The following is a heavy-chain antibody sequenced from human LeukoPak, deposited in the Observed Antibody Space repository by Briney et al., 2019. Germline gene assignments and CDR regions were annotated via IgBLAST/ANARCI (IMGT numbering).Heavy chain of an antibody. J-gene: IGHJ3*02. CDR1: GFTVSTNY. V-gene: IGHV3-66*04. CDR2: TDSGGGT. CDR3: ARQTLGAFDI. Sequence: GGSLRLSCAASGFTVSTNYMTWVRQAPGKGLEWVSVTDSGGGTYYADSVKGRFTISRDSSKNTLFLQMNSLRAEDTAVYYCARQTLGAFDIRGQGTLVTVSS.